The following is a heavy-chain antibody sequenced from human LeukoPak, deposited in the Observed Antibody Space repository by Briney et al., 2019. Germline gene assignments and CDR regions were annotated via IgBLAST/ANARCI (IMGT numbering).Heavy chain of an antibody. Sequence: GGSLRLSCAASGFTFSSYAMSWARQAPGKGLEWVSAISGSGGSTYYADSVKGRFTISRDNSKNTLYLQMNSLRAEDTAVYYCAKEEVLRYFDWSLPGYYYYGMDVWGQGTTVTVSS. CDR2: ISGSGGST. CDR3: AKEEVLRYFDWSLPGYYYYGMDV. CDR1: GFTFSSYA. J-gene: IGHJ6*02. V-gene: IGHV3-23*01. D-gene: IGHD3-9*01.